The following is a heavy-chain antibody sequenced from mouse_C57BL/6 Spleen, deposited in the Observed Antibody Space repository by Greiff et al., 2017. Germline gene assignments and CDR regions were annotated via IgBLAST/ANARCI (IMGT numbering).Heavy chain of an antibody. V-gene: IGHV1-52*01. CDR3: AVTTVVDY. CDR1: GYTFTSYW. D-gene: IGHD1-1*01. J-gene: IGHJ2*01. CDR2: IDPSGSET. Sequence: VQLQQPGAELVRPGSSVKLSCKASGYTFTSYWMHWVKQRPIQGLEWIGNIDPSGSETHYNQKFKDKATLTVDKSSSTAYMQLSSLTSEDSAVYYCAVTTVVDYWGQGTTLTVSS.